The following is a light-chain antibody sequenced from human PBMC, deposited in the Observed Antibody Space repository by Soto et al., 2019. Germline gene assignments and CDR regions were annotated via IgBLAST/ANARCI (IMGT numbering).Light chain of an antibody. CDR3: AAWDDSLSVHVV. J-gene: IGLJ2*01. CDR1: SSNIGSNY. CDR2: RNN. V-gene: IGLV1-47*01. Sequence: QSVLTQPPSASGTPGQRVTISCSGSSSNIGSNYVYWYQQLPGTAPKLLIYRNNQRPSGVPDRFSGSKSGTSASLAISGLRSEDEADYYCAAWDDSLSVHVVFGG.